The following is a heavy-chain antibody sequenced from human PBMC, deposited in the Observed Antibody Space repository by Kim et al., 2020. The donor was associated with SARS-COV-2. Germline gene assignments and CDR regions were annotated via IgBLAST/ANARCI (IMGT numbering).Heavy chain of an antibody. D-gene: IGHD2-8*01. CDR2: ISYDGSNK. Sequence: GGSLRLSCAASGFTFSSYDMHWVRQAPGKGLEWVAVISYDGSNKYYADSVKGRFTISRDNSRNTVYLQMNSLRAEDTAVYYCAKVYGAADACVFSYYFD. J-gene: IGHJ4*01. V-gene: IGHV3-30*18. CDR3: AKVYGAADACVFSYYFD. CDR1: GFTFSSYD.